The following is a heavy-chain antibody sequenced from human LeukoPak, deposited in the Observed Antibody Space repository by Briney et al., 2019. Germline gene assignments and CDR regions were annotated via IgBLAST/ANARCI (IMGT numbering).Heavy chain of an antibody. V-gene: IGHV4-39*01. J-gene: IGHJ4*02. CDR2: IYYSGST. CDR3: AIGGVVPAARRSNNFDY. D-gene: IGHD2-2*01. Sequence: SETLSLTCTVSGGSISSSSYYWGWIRQPPGKGLEWIGSIYYSGSTYYNPSLKSRVTISVDTSKNQFSLKLSSVTAADTAVYYCAIGGVVPAARRSNNFDYWGQGTLVTVSS. CDR1: GGSISSSSYY.